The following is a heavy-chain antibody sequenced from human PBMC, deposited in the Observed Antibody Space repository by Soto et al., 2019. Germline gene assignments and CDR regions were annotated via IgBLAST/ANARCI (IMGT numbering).Heavy chain of an antibody. CDR2: ISWNSGSI. V-gene: IGHV3-9*01. CDR3: AKDNGDLGYCSGGSCYPASGMDV. J-gene: IGHJ6*02. CDR1: GFTFDDYA. Sequence: SLRLSCAASGFTFDDYAMHWVRQAPGKGLEWVSGISWNSGSIGYADSVKGRFTISRDNAKNSLYLQMNSLRAEDTALYYCAKDNGDLGYCSGGSCYPASGMDVWGQGTTVTVSS. D-gene: IGHD2-15*01.